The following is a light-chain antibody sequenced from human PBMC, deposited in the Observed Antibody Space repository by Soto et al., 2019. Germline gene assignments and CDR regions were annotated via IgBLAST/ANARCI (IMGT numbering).Light chain of an antibody. CDR2: EVS. Sequence: QSALTQPASVSGSPGQSITISCTGTSSDIGGYNYVSWYQQHPGKAPKLMISEVSNRPSGVSIRFSGSKSGNTASLTISGLRAEDEADYYCSSYTSSIAYVFGTGTKVTVL. CDR3: SSYTSSIAYV. J-gene: IGLJ1*01. CDR1: SSDIGGYNY. V-gene: IGLV2-14*01.